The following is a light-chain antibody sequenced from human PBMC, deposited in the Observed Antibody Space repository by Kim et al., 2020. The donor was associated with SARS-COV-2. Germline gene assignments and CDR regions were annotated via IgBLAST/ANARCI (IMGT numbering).Light chain of an antibody. Sequence: VLTQSPGTLSLSPGERATLSCRASQSVSSTYLAWYQQKPGQAPRHLIYGASSRATGIPDRFSGSGSGTDFTLTISRLEPEDFAVYYCEQYGTFPTFGGGTKVDIK. CDR2: GAS. J-gene: IGKJ4*01. CDR1: QSVSSTY. CDR3: EQYGTFPT. V-gene: IGKV3-20*01.